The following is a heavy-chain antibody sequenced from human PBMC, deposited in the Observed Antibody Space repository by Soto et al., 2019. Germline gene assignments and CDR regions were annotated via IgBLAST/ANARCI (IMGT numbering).Heavy chain of an antibody. V-gene: IGHV1-24*01. CDR1: GYTLTELS. Sequence: ASVKVSCKVSGYTLTELSMHWVRQAPGKGLEWMGGFDPEDGETIYAQKFQGRVTMTEDTSTDTAYMELSSLRSEDTAVYYCATVSSIRYSSSFWFDPWGQGTLVTVSS. CDR3: ATVSSIRYSSSFWFDP. CDR2: FDPEDGET. D-gene: IGHD6-13*01. J-gene: IGHJ5*02.